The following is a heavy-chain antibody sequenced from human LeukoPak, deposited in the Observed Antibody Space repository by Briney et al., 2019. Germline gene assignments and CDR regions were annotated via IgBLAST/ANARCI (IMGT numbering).Heavy chain of an antibody. CDR2: ISSSSSYI. D-gene: IGHD5-24*01. Sequence: GGSLRLSCAASGFTFSSYSMNWVRQAPGKGLEWVSSISSSSSYIYYADSVKGRFTIPRDNAKNSLYLQMNSLRAEDTAVYYCARVGGYNSYYFDYWGQGTLVTVSS. CDR3: ARVGGYNSYYFDY. J-gene: IGHJ4*02. CDR1: GFTFSSYS. V-gene: IGHV3-21*01.